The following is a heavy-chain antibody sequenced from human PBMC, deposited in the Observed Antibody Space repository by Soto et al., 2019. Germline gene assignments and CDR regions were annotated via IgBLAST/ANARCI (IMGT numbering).Heavy chain of an antibody. V-gene: IGHV3-30-3*01. CDR2: ISYDGSNK. Sequence: QPGGSLRLSCAASGFTFSSYAMHWVRQAPGKGLEWVAVISYDGSNKYYADSVKGRFTISRDNSKNTLYLQMNSLRAEDTAVYYCARDYDFWSGPTYFDYWGQGTLVTVSS. CDR1: GFTFSSYA. CDR3: ARDYDFWSGPTYFDY. D-gene: IGHD3-3*01. J-gene: IGHJ4*02.